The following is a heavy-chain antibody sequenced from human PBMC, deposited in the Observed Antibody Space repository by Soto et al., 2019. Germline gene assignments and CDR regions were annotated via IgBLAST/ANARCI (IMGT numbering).Heavy chain of an antibody. CDR2: IYSGGST. V-gene: IGHV3-66*01. CDR3: ARVVYSGYGGHFDY. J-gene: IGHJ4*02. CDR1: GFTVSSNY. D-gene: IGHD5-12*01. Sequence: EVQLVESGGGLVQPGGSLRLSCAASGFTVSSNYMSWVRQAPGKGLEWVSVIYSGGSTYYADSVKGRFTISRDNSKNTLYLQMNSLRAEDTAVYYCARVVYSGYGGHFDYWGQGTLVTFSS.